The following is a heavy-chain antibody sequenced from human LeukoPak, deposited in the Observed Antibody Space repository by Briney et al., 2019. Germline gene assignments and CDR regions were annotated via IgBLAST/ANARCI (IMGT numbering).Heavy chain of an antibody. CDR1: GFTFSSYG. D-gene: IGHD3-10*01. V-gene: IGHV3-33*01. J-gene: IGHJ5*02. Sequence: GRSLRLSCAASGFTFSSYGMHWVRQAPGKGLEWVAVIWYDGSNKYYADSVKGRFTISRDNSKNTLYLQMNSLRAEDTAVYYCARGSEIAAQFDPWGQGTLVTVSS. CDR2: IWYDGSNK. CDR3: ARGSEIAAQFDP.